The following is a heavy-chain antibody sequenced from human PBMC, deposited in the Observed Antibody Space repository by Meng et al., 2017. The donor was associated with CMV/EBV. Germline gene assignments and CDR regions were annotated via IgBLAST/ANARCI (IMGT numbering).Heavy chain of an antibody. D-gene: IGHD2-2*01. CDR1: GYTFTSYY. CDR3: ARDGLPVNPILRDIVVVPAAPAEY. CDR2: INPSGGST. J-gene: IGHJ4*02. Sequence: ASVKVSCKASGYTFTSYYMHWVRQAPGQGLEWMGIINPSGGSTSYAQKFQGRVTMTRDTSTSTVYMELSSLRSEDTAVYYCARDGLPVNPILRDIVVVPAAPAEYWGQGTLVTVSS. V-gene: IGHV1-46*01.